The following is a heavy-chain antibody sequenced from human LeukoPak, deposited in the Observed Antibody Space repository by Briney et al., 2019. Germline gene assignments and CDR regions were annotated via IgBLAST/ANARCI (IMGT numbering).Heavy chain of an antibody. J-gene: IGHJ2*01. Sequence: GGSLRLSCAASGFTFSNACMNWVRQAPGKGLEWVGRIKSETDGGTTDCAAPVKGRFTISRDDSKNTLYLQMNSLRPEDTAVYYCARGTGDYDYPLRDRWYFDLWGRGTLVTVSS. CDR3: ARGTGDYDYPLRDRWYFDL. D-gene: IGHD5-12*01. V-gene: IGHV3-15*07. CDR2: IKSETDGGTT. CDR1: GFTFSNAC.